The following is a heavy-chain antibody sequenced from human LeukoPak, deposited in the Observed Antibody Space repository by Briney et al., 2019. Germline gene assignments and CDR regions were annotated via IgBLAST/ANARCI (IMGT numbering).Heavy chain of an antibody. Sequence: SETLSLTCTVSGGSISSYYWSWIRQPAGKGLEWIGRIYTSGSTNYNPSLKSRVTMSVDTSKNQFSLKLSSVTAADTAVYYCARDSEWELFTLFDIWGQGTMVTASS. CDR2: IYTSGST. CDR1: GGSISSYY. V-gene: IGHV4-4*07. D-gene: IGHD1-26*01. CDR3: ARDSEWELFTLFDI. J-gene: IGHJ3*02.